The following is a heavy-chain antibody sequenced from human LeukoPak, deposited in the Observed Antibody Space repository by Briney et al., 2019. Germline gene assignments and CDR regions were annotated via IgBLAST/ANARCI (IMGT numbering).Heavy chain of an antibody. J-gene: IGHJ4*02. Sequence: SETLSLTCTVSGGSISRSRYYWGWIRHPPGKGLEWMGSIYYTGRTYYNPSLKSRVTILIDTSKNQFSLKLSSVTAADTAMYYCARENTENPVGLDSATTTYYLDHWGQGTLVTVSS. V-gene: IGHV4-39*07. CDR1: GGSISRSRYY. CDR3: ARENTENPVGLDSATTTYYLDH. D-gene: IGHD1-14*01. CDR2: IYYTGRT.